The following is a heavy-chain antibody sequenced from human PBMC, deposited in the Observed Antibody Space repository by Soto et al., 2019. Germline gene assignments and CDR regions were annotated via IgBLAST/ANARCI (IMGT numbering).Heavy chain of an antibody. Sequence: PGGSLRLSCAASGFTFSTHAMHWVRQAPGKGLEWVAIVSVDGSNKYYADSVKGRFTISRDNSKNTLYLQRNSLRAEDTAVYYCAKSFSGWYSYDSWGQETLVTVSA. D-gene: IGHD6-19*01. CDR2: VSVDGSNK. V-gene: IGHV3-30*02. CDR1: GFTFSTHA. CDR3: AKSFSGWYSYDS. J-gene: IGHJ5*01.